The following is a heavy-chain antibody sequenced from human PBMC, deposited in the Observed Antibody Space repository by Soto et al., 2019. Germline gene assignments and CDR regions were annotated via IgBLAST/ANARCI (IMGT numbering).Heavy chain of an antibody. CDR2: IIPILGAV. D-gene: IGHD4-17*01. Sequence: QVQLVQSGAEVKKPGSSVRVSCKASGGSFTNYTFIWVRQAPRQGLEWMARIIPILGAVNYAQKFQGRVTITADKSTRTVHMDLSSLRSDDTAVYYCARPDDGDNNDYFGMDVWGQGTTVTVSS. V-gene: IGHV1-69*08. CDR3: ARPDDGDNNDYFGMDV. CDR1: GGSFTNYT. J-gene: IGHJ6*02.